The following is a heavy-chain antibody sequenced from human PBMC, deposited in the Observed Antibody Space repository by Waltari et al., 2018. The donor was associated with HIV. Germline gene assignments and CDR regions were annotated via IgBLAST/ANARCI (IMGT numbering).Heavy chain of an antibody. CDR3: ASNPSFDP. J-gene: IGHJ5*02. CDR1: GYSISSGYY. V-gene: IGHV4-38-2*02. Sequence: QVQLQESGPGLVKPSETLSLTCTASGYSISSGYYWGWIRQPPGKGLEWIGSIYHSGSTYYNPSLKSRVTISVDTSKNQFSLKLSSVTAADTAVYYCASNPSFDPWGQGTLVTVSS. CDR2: IYHSGST.